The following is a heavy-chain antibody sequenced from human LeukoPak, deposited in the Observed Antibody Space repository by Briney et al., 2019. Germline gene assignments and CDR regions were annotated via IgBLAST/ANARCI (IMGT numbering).Heavy chain of an antibody. CDR1: GGSFSGYY. V-gene: IGHV4-34*01. CDR2: INHSGST. J-gene: IGHJ4*02. CDR3: ARVEYCSGGSCYSGYDY. Sequence: PSETLSLTRAVYGGSFSGYYWSWIRQPPGKGLEWIGEINHSGSTNYNPSLKSRVTISVDTSKNQFSLKLSSVTAADTAVYYCARVEYCSGGSCYSGYDYWGQGTLVTVSS. D-gene: IGHD2-15*01.